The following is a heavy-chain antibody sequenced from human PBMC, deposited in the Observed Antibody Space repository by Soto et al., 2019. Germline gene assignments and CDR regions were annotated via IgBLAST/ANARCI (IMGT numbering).Heavy chain of an antibody. CDR3: AKDRVVVAATTVTTPFFDY. CDR1: GFTFSSYA. Sequence: GGSLRLSCAASGFTFSSYAMSWVRQAPGKGLEWVSAISGSGGSTYYADSVKGRFTISRDNSKNTLYLQMNSLRPEDTAVYYCAKDRVVVAATTVTTPFFDYWGQGTLVTVSS. D-gene: IGHD2-15*01. V-gene: IGHV3-23*01. J-gene: IGHJ4*02. CDR2: ISGSGGST.